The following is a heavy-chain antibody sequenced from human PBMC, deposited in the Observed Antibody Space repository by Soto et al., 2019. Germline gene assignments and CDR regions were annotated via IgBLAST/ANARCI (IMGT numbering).Heavy chain of an antibody. J-gene: IGHJ6*02. D-gene: IGHD3-3*01. CDR1: GYTFTSYG. V-gene: IGHV1-18*04. CDR2: ISAYNGNT. Sequence: AAVKVSCKASGYTFTSYGISWVRQAPGQGLEWMGWISAYNGNTNYAQKLQGRVTMTTDTSTSTAYMELRSLRSDDTAVYYCARDPAGLTIFGVVSMDVWGQGTTVTVSS. CDR3: ARDPAGLTIFGVVSMDV.